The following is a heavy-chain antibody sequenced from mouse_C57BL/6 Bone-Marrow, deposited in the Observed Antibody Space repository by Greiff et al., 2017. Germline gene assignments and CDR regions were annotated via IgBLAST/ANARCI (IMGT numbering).Heavy chain of an antibody. Sequence: VKLVESGPGLVQPSQSLSITCTVSGFSLTSYGVHWVRQSPGKGLEWLGVIWRGGSTDYNAAYMSRLSITKDNSKSQVFFKMNSLQADDTAIYYCAKNTWGLYYYAIGYWGQGTSVTVSS. V-gene: IGHV2-5*01. D-gene: IGHD3-1*01. CDR1: GFSLTSYG. J-gene: IGHJ4*01. CDR2: IWRGGST. CDR3: AKNTWGLYYYAIGY.